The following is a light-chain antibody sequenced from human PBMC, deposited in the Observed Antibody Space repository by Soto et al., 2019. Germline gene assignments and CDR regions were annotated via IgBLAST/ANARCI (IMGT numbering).Light chain of an antibody. CDR3: AAWDDSLNGVV. CDR1: SSNIGSHT. CDR2: SNT. V-gene: IGLV1-44*01. J-gene: IGLJ2*01. Sequence: QSALTQPPSTSGTPGQTIAISCSGGSSNIGSHTVNWYQQLPGTAPRLLIYSNTQRPSGVPDRFSGSKSGTSASLAISGLQPEYEGDYYCAAWDDSLNGVVFGGGTKVTVL.